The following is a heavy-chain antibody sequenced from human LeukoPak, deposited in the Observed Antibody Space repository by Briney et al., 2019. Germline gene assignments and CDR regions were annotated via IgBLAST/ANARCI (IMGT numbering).Heavy chain of an antibody. CDR2: IKQDGSER. D-gene: IGHD4-17*01. Sequence: EGSLRLSCTASGFTFSSYWMSWVRQAPGKGLEWVANIKQDGSERYYVDSVKGRFTIYRDNAKNSLYLQMNSLRAEDTAVYYCASALYGDYEGFANLNFWGQGTLVTVSS. V-gene: IGHV3-7*01. CDR3: ASALYGDYEGFANLNF. CDR1: GFTFSSYW. J-gene: IGHJ4*02.